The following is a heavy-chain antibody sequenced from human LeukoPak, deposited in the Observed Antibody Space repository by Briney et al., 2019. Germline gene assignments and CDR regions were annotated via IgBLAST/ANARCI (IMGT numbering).Heavy chain of an antibody. J-gene: IGHJ6*04. V-gene: IGHV5-10-1*01. Sequence: GESLKIPCKGSGYSFTSYWISWGRQMPGKGLEWMGRIDPSDSYTNYSPSFQGHVTISADKSISTAYLQWSSLKASDTAMYYCARRARDGMDVWGKGTTVTVSS. CDR1: GYSFTSYW. CDR3: ARRARDGMDV. CDR2: IDPSDSYT.